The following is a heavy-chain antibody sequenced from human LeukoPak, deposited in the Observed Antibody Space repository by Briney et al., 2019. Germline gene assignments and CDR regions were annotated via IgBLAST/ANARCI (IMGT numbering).Heavy chain of an antibody. D-gene: IGHD3-10*01. J-gene: IGHJ4*02. CDR1: GFTFKNYV. CDR2: TSSDLNVK. V-gene: IGHV3-30-3*01. Sequence: GGSLRLSCAASGFTFKNYVIHWVRQAPGKGLEWVAVTSSDLNVKLYADSVKGRFTISRDNSRSTLYLQMNSLRPEDTAIYYCAREGYYGSGSPPSLYFDYWGQGTLVTVSS. CDR3: AREGYYGSGSPPSLYFDY.